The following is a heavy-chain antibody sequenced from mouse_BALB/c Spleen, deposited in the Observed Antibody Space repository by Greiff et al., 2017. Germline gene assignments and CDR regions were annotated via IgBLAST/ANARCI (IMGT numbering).Heavy chain of an antibody. CDR2: INSNGGST. D-gene: IGHD1-1*01. Sequence: DVKLVESGGGLVKLGGSLKLSCAASGFTFSSYYMSWVRQTPEKRLELVAAINSNGGSTYYPDTVKGRFTISRDNAKNTLYLQMSSLKSEDTALYYCARDTTVVATGGAMDYWGQGTSVTVSS. V-gene: IGHV5-6-2*01. CDR1: GFTFSSYY. J-gene: IGHJ4*01. CDR3: ARDTTVVATGGAMDY.